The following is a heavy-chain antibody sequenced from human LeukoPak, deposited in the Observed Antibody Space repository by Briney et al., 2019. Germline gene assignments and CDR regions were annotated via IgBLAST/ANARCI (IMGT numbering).Heavy chain of an antibody. CDR3: ARGGVEMATITTRWFDY. J-gene: IGHJ4*02. V-gene: IGHV4-38-2*02. CDR1: GYSISSAYY. CDR2: IHYSGST. Sequence: RSSETLSLTCHVSGYSISSAYYWGWIRQPPGKELEWIGSIHYSGSTSYNPSLKSRVTISGDTSKNQFSLKLSSVTAADTAVYYCARGGVEMATITTRWFDYWGQGTLVTVSS. D-gene: IGHD5-24*01.